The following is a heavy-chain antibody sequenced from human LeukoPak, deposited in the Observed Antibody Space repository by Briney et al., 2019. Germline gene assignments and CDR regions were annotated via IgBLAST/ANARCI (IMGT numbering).Heavy chain of an antibody. V-gene: IGHV3-7*01. J-gene: IGHJ3*02. CDR3: ARSVAGYSSSWVDAFDI. D-gene: IGHD6-13*01. CDR2: IKQDGSEK. Sequence: GGSLRLSCAASGFTFSSYWMSWVRQAPGKGLEWVANIKQDGSEKYYVDSVKGRFTISRDNAKNSLYLQMNSLRAEDTAVYYCARSVAGYSSSWVDAFDIWGQGTVVTVSS. CDR1: GFTFSSYW.